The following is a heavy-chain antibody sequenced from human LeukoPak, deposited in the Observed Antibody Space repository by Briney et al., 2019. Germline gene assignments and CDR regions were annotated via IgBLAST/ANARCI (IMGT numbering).Heavy chain of an antibody. D-gene: IGHD6-19*01. CDR3: ARDRLAVAGQGDYFDY. J-gene: IGHJ4*02. CDR1: GFTFSSYA. V-gene: IGHV3-30*04. CDR2: ISYDGSNK. Sequence: GSLRLSCAASGFTFSSYAMHWVRQAPGKGLGWVAVISYDGSNKYYADSVKGRFTISRANSKNTLYLQMNSLRAEDTAVYYCARDRLAVAGQGDYFDYWGQGTLVTVSS.